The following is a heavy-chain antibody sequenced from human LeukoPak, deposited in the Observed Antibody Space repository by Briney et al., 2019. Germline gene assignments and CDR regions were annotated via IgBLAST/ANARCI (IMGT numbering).Heavy chain of an antibody. V-gene: IGHV1-18*01. CDR2: ISAYNGNT. Sequence: ASVKVSCKASGYTFTSYGISWVRQAPGQGLEWMGWISAYNGNTNYAQKLQGRVTMTTDTSTSTAYMELRSLRSDDTAVYYCARDGVGATAYYYYYYMDVWGKGTTVTVSS. CDR3: ARDGVGATAYYYYYYMDV. D-gene: IGHD1-26*01. CDR1: GYTFTSYG. J-gene: IGHJ6*03.